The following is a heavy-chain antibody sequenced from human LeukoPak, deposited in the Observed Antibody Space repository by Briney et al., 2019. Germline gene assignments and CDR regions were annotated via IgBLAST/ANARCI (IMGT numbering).Heavy chain of an antibody. CDR2: INPNSGGT. V-gene: IGHV1-2*02. D-gene: IGHD3-3*01. Sequence: ASVKVSCKASGYTFTGYYMHWVRQAPGQGLEWMGWINPNSGGTNYAQKFQGRVTMTRDTSISTAYMELSRLRSDDTAVYYCATDFWSGYCGKACWFDPWGQGTLVTVSS. CDR1: GYTFTGYY. CDR3: ATDFWSGYCGKACWFDP. J-gene: IGHJ5*02.